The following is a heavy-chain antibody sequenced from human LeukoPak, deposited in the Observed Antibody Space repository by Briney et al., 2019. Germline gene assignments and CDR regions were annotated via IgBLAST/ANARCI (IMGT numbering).Heavy chain of an antibody. J-gene: IGHJ3*02. Sequence: GRSLRLSCAASGFAFSSYGMHWVRQAPGKGLEWVAVIWYDGSNKLYADSVKGRFTVSRDSSKNTLFLQMNSLRVGDTAVYYCARAGYFDSSGFYAPDAFDIWGQGTVVTVSS. CDR2: IWYDGSNK. D-gene: IGHD3-22*01. CDR1: GFAFSSYG. V-gene: IGHV3-33*01. CDR3: ARAGYFDSSGFYAPDAFDI.